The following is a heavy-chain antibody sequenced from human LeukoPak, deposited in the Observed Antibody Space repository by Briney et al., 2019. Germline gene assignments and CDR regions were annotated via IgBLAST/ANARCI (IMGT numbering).Heavy chain of an antibody. CDR1: GESFSGYY. CDR3: ARARAAALLRLHFDY. Sequence: SETLSLTCAVYGESFSGYYWSWIRQPPGKGLEWIGEINHSGSTNYNPSLKSRVTISVDTSKNQFSLKLSSVTAADTAVYYCARARAAALLRLHFDYWGQGTLVTVSS. D-gene: IGHD6-13*01. J-gene: IGHJ4*02. V-gene: IGHV4-34*01. CDR2: INHSGST.